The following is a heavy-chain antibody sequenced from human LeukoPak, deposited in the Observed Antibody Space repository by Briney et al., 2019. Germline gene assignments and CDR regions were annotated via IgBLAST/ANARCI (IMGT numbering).Heavy chain of an antibody. Sequence: PSETLSLTCAVYGGSFSGYYWSWIRQPPGKGLEWIGEINHSGSTNYNPPLKSRVTISVDTSKNQFSLKLSSVTAADTAVYYCARFTNPMVRGVTTDYWGQGTLVTVSS. J-gene: IGHJ4*02. CDR3: ARFTNPMVRGVTTDY. D-gene: IGHD3-10*01. CDR2: INHSGST. V-gene: IGHV4-34*01. CDR1: GGSFSGYY.